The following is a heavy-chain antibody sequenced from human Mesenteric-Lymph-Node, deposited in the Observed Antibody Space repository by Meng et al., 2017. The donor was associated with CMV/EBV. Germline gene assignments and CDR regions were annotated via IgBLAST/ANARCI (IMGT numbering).Heavy chain of an antibody. CDR2: IYHSEST. V-gene: IGHV4-61*01. CDR1: SGSVSGGIYY. CDR3: ASDPGWLQLEY. D-gene: IGHD5-24*01. Sequence: CTVSSGSVSGGIYYWTWIRQPPGKGLEWIGYIYHSESTNYNPSLKSRVTISVDTSKNQFSLKLRSVTAADTAVYFCASDPGWLQLEYWGQGSLVTVSS. J-gene: IGHJ4*02.